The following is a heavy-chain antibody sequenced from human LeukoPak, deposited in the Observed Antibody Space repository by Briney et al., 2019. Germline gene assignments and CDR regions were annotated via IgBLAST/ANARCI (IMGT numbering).Heavy chain of an antibody. CDR3: ARVIQLYYNSTNCPDYYYYYMDV. CDR1: GFTFSSYA. J-gene: IGHJ6*03. V-gene: IGHV3-7*01. Sequence: GGSLRLSCAASGFTFSSYAMSWVRQAPGKGLEWVANINQDGSEKYYLDSVKGRFTISRDNAKSSLYLQMNSLRAEDTAVYYCARVIQLYYNSTNCPDYYYYYMDVWGKGTTVTVSS. D-gene: IGHD2-2*01. CDR2: INQDGSEK.